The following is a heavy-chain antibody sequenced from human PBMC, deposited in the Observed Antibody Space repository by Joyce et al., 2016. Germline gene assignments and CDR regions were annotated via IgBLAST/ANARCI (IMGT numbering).Heavy chain of an antibody. CDR3: ARGWSSNYYFDI. V-gene: IGHV4-34*01. CDR1: GGSFGNYY. CDR2: ISYSGSTT. Sequence: QVQLQQWGAGLLKPSETLSLTCTISGGSFGNYYWAWIRQTPGKGLEWIGEISYSGSTTTYNPCLKSRVAISIDKSKNQFSLRLNSVTAADTAVYYCARGWSSNYYFDIWGRGTLVTVSS. D-gene: IGHD4-11*01. J-gene: IGHJ2*01.